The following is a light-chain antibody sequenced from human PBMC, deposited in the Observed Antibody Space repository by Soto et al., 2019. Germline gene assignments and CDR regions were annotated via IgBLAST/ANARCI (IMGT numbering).Light chain of an antibody. CDR2: EVS. J-gene: IGLJ1*01. CDR3: RSYTSSSSYV. Sequence: QSVLTQPASVSGSPGQSITISCTGTSSDVGGYNYVSWYQQHPGKAPKLMIYEVSNRPSGVSNRFSGSKSGNTASLTISGLQAEHEADYYSRSYTSSSSYVFGTGTKVTVL. CDR1: SSDVGGYNY. V-gene: IGLV2-14*01.